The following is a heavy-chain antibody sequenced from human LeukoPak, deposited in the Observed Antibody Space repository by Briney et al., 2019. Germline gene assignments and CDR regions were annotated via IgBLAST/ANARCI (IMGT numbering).Heavy chain of an antibody. J-gene: IGHJ4*02. CDR3: ARRGEDCSSTSCLIDY. Sequence: PSETLSLTCTVSGGSISSSSYYWGWIRQPPGKGLEWIGSIYYSGSTYYNPSLKSRVTISVDTSKNQFSLKLSSVTAADTAVYYCARRGEDCSSTSCLIDYWGQGTLVTVSS. CDR1: GGSISSSSYY. D-gene: IGHD2-2*01. CDR2: IYYSGST. V-gene: IGHV4-39*01.